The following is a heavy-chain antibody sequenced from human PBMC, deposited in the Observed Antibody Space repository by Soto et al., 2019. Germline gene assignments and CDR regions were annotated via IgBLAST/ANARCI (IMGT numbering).Heavy chain of an antibody. CDR2: ISSSSSTI. D-gene: IGHD4-17*01. CDR1: GFTFSSYS. J-gene: IGHJ4*02. CDR3: ASTFMTTGIDY. V-gene: IGHV3-48*01. Sequence: GGSLRLSCAASGFTFSSYSMNWVHQAPGKGLEWVSYISSSSSTIYYADSVKGRFTISRDNAKNSLYLQMNSLRAEDTAVYYCASTFMTTGIDYWGQGTLVTVSS.